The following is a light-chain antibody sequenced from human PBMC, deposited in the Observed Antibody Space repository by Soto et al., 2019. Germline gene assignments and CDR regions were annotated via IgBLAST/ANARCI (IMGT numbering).Light chain of an antibody. V-gene: IGKV1-5*03. CDR2: KAS. CDR3: QQYNSFPYT. CDR1: QSVSSW. Sequence: DIQMTQSPSILSASVGDRVTLTCRASQSVSSWLAWFQQKPGKAPTLLIYKASNLESGVPSRFSGRGSGTEFTLTISSLQPDDFATYYCQQYNSFPYTFGQGTKLEIK. J-gene: IGKJ2*01.